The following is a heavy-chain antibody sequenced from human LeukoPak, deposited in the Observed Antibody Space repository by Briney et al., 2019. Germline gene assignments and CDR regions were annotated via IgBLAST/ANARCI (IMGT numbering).Heavy chain of an antibody. D-gene: IGHD5-12*01. J-gene: IGHJ4*02. CDR2: IYYSGST. CDR3: ATSRGYISAYGIDY. CDR1: GGSISSYY. Sequence: PSETLSLTCTVSGGSISSYYWSWIRQPPGKGLEWIGYIYYSGSTNYNPSLKSRVTISVDTSKNQFSLKLSSVTAADTAVFYCATSRGYISAYGIDYWGQGTLVTVSS. V-gene: IGHV4-59*01.